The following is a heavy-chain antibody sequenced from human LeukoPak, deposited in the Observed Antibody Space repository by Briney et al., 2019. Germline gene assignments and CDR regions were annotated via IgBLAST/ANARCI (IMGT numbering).Heavy chain of an antibody. CDR3: ARDRNDFWSGYYRH. Sequence: PSETLSLTCTVSGGSISSGSYYWSWIRQPAGKGLEWIGRIYTSGSTNYNPSLKSRVTISVDTSKNQFSLKLSSVTAADTAVYYCARDRNDFWSGYYRHWGQGTLVTVSS. CDR2: IYTSGST. V-gene: IGHV4-61*02. J-gene: IGHJ4*02. CDR1: GGSISSGSYY. D-gene: IGHD3-3*01.